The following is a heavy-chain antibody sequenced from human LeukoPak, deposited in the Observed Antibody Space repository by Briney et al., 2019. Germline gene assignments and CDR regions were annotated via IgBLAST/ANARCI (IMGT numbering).Heavy chain of an antibody. Sequence: KPSETLSLTCTVSGGSISSYYWSWIRQPAGKGLEWIGRIYTSGSTNYNPSLKSRVTMSVDTSKNQFSLKLSSVTAADTAVYYCARDRGYCSSTSCYNDAFDIWGQGTMVTVSS. V-gene: IGHV4-4*07. CDR3: ARDRGYCSSTSCYNDAFDI. D-gene: IGHD2-2*02. J-gene: IGHJ3*02. CDR1: GGSISSYY. CDR2: IYTSGST.